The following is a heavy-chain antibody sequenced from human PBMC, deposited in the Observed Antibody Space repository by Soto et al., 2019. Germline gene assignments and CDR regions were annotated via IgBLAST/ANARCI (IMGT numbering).Heavy chain of an antibody. V-gene: IGHV5-51*03. D-gene: IGHD3-22*01. J-gene: IGHJ4*02. Sequence: EVQLVQSGAEVKKPGESLKISCKGSGYSFTKYGIGWVRQMAGKGLEWMGNNYPGDSDTRYSPSFQGQVTISADKSISTAYLQWRSLKASDTAIYYCARREHHYDTSGSSRYYFDYWGQGTLVTVSS. CDR3: ARREHHYDTSGSSRYYFDY. CDR1: GYSFTKYG. CDR2: NYPGDSDT.